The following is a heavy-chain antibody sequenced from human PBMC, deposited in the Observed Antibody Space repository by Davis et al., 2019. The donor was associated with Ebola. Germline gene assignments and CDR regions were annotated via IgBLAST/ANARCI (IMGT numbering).Heavy chain of an antibody. CDR1: GFTFSSYG. J-gene: IGHJ3*02. Sequence: PGGSLRLSCAASGFTFSSYGMHWVRQAPGKGLEWVAVIWYDGSNKYYADSVKGRFTISRDNSKNTLYLQMNSLRAEDTAVYYCARDRLDLEGHIQLWDFDIWGQGTMVTVSS. CDR3: ARDRLDLEGHIQLWDFDI. D-gene: IGHD5-18*01. V-gene: IGHV3-33*01. CDR2: IWYDGSNK.